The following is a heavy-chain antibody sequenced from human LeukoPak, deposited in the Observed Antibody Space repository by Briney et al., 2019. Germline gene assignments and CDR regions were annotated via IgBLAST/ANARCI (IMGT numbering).Heavy chain of an antibody. D-gene: IGHD3-10*01. V-gene: IGHV3-23*01. CDR2: ISGSGGST. Sequence: GGSLRLSCAASGFTFSSYAMSWVRQAPGKGLEWVSAISGSGGSTYYADSVKGRFTISRDNSKNTLYLQMNSLRAEDTAVYYCARGSRYGSGSYHGYGMDVWGQGTTVTVSS. CDR1: GFTFSSYA. CDR3: ARGSRYGSGSYHGYGMDV. J-gene: IGHJ6*02.